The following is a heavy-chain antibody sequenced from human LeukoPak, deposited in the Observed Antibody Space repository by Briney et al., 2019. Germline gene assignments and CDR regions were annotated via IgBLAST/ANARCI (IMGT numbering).Heavy chain of an antibody. Sequence: GGSLRLSCSASGFTFSSYAMHWVRQAPGKGLEYVSAISSNGGSTYYADSVKGRFTISRDNSKNTLYLQMSSLRAEDTAVYYCVKDGGYSSSWYNWFDLWGQGTLVTVSS. CDR2: ISSNGGST. D-gene: IGHD6-13*01. CDR1: GFTFSSYA. J-gene: IGHJ5*02. CDR3: VKDGGYSSSWYNWFDL. V-gene: IGHV3-64D*06.